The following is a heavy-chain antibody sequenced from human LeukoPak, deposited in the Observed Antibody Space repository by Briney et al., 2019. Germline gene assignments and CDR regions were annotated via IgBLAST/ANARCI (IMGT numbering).Heavy chain of an antibody. CDR1: SGFISSYY. V-gene: IGHV4-59*12. J-gene: IGHJ3*02. CDR2: IYYSGST. CDR3: ARDADYDFWSEVNAFDI. D-gene: IGHD3-3*01. Sequence: SETLSLTCSVSSGFISSYYWSWIRQPPGKGLEWIGYIYYSGSTNYNPSLKSRVTISVDTSKNQFSLKLSSVTAADTAVYYCARDADYDFWSEVNAFDIWGQGTMVTVSS.